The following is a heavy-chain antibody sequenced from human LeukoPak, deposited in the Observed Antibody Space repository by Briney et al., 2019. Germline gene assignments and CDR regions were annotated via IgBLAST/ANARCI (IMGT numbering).Heavy chain of an antibody. J-gene: IGHJ5*02. CDR2: IYIRGST. CDR1: GGSISSYY. D-gene: IGHD5-18*01. V-gene: IGHV4-59*01. Sequence: PSQTLCLTCTVSGGSISSYYWSWIRQPPGKGLEWIGYIYIRGSTNYNPSLKSRVTISVDTSKNQFSLKLSSVTAADTAVYYCARGLEPTGDSYGYLNWFDPWGQGTLVTVSS. CDR3: ARGLEPTGDSYGYLNWFDP.